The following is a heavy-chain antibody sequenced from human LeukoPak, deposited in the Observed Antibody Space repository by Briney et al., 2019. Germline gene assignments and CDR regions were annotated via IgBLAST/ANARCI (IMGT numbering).Heavy chain of an antibody. D-gene: IGHD3-9*01. CDR3: ATAYILTGYSPWYFDY. CDR1: GSSMNLYS. CDR2: MYYSGTT. Sequence: PSETLSLTCSVSGSSMNLYSWNWIRQSPGKGLEWIAYMYYSGTTNYNPSLENRAAISLDLSRHQFSLRLNSVTAADTAVYYCATAYILTGYSPWYFDYWGQETLVTVSS. J-gene: IGHJ4*02. V-gene: IGHV4-59*01.